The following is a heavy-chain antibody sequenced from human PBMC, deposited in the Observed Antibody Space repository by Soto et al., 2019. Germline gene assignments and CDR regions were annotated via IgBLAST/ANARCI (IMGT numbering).Heavy chain of an antibody. CDR2: IGRQADGGTP. CDR3: ARRPRRIPIDDY. D-gene: IGHD5-18*01. V-gene: IGHV3-49*03. J-gene: IGHJ4*02. CDR1: GFTLGDYP. Sequence: GGSLRLSCSASGFTLGDYPVSWYRQAPGKGLEWVGFIGRQADGGTPGYAVSAKGRFNISRDDSKKVAYLQMNSLKTEDTAVYFCARRPRRIPIDDYWGQGTLVTVSS.